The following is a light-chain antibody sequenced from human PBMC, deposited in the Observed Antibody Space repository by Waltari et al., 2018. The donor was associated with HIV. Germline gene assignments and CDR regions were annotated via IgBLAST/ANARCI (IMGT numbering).Light chain of an antibody. CDR3: NSRDSSGKRWV. Sequence: SSELTPAPAVSVALGQTVRITCQGDSLRSYYASWYQQKPGQAPVLVIYGKNNRPSGIPDRFSGSSSGNTASLTITGAQAEDEADYYCNSRDSSGKRWVFGGETKLTVL. J-gene: IGLJ3*02. CDR1: SLRSYY. CDR2: GKN. V-gene: IGLV3-19*01.